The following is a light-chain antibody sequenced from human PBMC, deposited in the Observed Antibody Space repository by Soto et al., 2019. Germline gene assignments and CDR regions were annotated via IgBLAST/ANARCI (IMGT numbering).Light chain of an antibody. V-gene: IGKV1-39*01. J-gene: IGKJ1*01. CDR1: QTISKY. CDR3: QQSYSNPGT. CDR2: AAS. Sequence: DIKMTQSPSSLSASVGDRVTITCRASQTISKYLNWYQHKPGKAPNLLIYAASHLRDGVPTRFSGSGTGTSFTLTISNLQHEDFATYYCQQSYSNPGTFGRGTKVELK.